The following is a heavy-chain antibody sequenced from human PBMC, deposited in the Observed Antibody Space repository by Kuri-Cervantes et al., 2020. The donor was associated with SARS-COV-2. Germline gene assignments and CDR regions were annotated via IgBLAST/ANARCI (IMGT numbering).Heavy chain of an antibody. CDR3: ARDLGEIQLQTPLADY. Sequence: LSLTCAASGFSLSRYTMNWVRQAPGKALEWVSSISSSSSYIYYADSVKGRFTISRDNAKNSPYLQMNSLRAEDTAVYYCARDLGEIQLQTPLADYWGQGTLVTVSS. J-gene: IGHJ4*02. CDR2: ISSSSSYI. V-gene: IGHV3-21*01. D-gene: IGHD5-18*01. CDR1: GFSLSRYT.